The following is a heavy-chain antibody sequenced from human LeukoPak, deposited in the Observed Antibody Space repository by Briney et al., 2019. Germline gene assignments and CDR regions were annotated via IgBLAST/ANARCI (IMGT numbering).Heavy chain of an antibody. V-gene: IGHV1-69*06. CDR1: EGTFSNYA. D-gene: IGHD1-26*01. CDR3: AREKVGARPEYYYYYYMDV. J-gene: IGHJ6*03. CDR2: IIPIFHTT. Sequence: ASVKVSCKASEGTFSNYAISWVRQAPGQGLEWMGGIIPIFHTTNYAQKFQGRVTITADKSTTTAYMELSSLKSEDTAVYYCAREKVGARPEYYYYYYMDVWGKGTTVTISS.